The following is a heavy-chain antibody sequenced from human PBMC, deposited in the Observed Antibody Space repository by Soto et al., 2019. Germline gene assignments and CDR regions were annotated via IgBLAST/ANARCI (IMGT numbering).Heavy chain of an antibody. Sequence: QMQLVQSGPEVKKPGTSVKVSCKASGFTFTSSAVQWVRQARGQRLEWIGWIVVGSGNTNYAQKFQERVTITRDMSTSTAYMELSSLRSEDTAVYYCAAEATVTKYYYYYGMDVWDQGTTVTVSS. CDR3: AAEATVTKYYYYYGMDV. V-gene: IGHV1-58*01. CDR2: IVVGSGNT. CDR1: GFTFTSSA. J-gene: IGHJ6*02. D-gene: IGHD4-17*01.